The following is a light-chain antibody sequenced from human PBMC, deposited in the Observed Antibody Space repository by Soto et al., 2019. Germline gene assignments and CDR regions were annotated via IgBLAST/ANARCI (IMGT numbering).Light chain of an antibody. CDR2: DAS. CDR3: QQRSNWPPAWT. V-gene: IGKV3-11*01. Sequence: EIVLTQSPATLSLSPGERATLSCRASQSVSSYLAWYQQKPGQAPRLLIYDASNRATAIPARFSGSGSGTDFTLTISSLEPEGFAVYYCQQRSNWPPAWTFGQGTKVDIK. J-gene: IGKJ1*01. CDR1: QSVSSY.